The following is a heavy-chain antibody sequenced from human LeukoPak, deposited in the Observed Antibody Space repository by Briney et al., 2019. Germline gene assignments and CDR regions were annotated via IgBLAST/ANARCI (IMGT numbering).Heavy chain of an antibody. V-gene: IGHV3-23*01. CDR3: AKGREYNWIDY. Sequence: GRSLGLSCAASGFTFSSYAMSWVSQAPAKGLEWVSAISGSGDSTYYADSVKGRFTVSRDNSKNTLYLQMNSLRVEDTAVYYCAKGREYNWIDYWGQGTLVTVSS. CDR1: GFTFSSYA. CDR2: ISGSGDST. D-gene: IGHD1-20*01. J-gene: IGHJ4*02.